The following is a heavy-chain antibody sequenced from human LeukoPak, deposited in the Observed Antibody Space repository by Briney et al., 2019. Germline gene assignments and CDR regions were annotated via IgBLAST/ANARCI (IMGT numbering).Heavy chain of an antibody. D-gene: IGHD5-18*01. J-gene: IGHJ3*02. Sequence: GSLRLSCTASGFTFSSYSMNWVRQAPGKGLEWVSSISSSSSYIYYTDSVKGRFTISRDNAKNSLYLQMNSLRAEDTAVYYCARMVDSYGGYAFDIWGQGTMVTVSS. CDR3: ARMVDSYGGYAFDI. CDR2: ISSSSSYI. CDR1: GFTFSSYS. V-gene: IGHV3-21*01.